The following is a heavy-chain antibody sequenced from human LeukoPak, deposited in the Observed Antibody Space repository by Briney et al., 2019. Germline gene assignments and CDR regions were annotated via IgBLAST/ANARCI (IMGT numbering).Heavy chain of an antibody. CDR2: ISGSGGST. Sequence: GGSLRLSCAASGFTFSTYAMSWVRQAPGNGLEWVSAISGSGGSTYYADSVKGRFTISRDNSKSTLYLQMNSLRADDTAVYYCSRDIHCSSTTCYSPWGQGTLVTVSS. D-gene: IGHD2-2*02. CDR3: SRDIHCSSTTCYSP. CDR1: GFTFSTYA. J-gene: IGHJ5*02. V-gene: IGHV3-23*01.